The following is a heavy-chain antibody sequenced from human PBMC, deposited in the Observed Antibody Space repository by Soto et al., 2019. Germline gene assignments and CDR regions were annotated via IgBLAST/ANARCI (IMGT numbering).Heavy chain of an antibody. CDR1: GFTFSSYW. D-gene: IGHD3-22*01. V-gene: IGHV3-23*01. Sequence: PGGSLRLSCAASGFTFSSYWMYWVRQAPGKGLEWVSAISGSGGSTYYADSVKGRFTISRDNSKNTLYLQMNSLRAEDTAVYYCAKVVYYDSSGPIGYWGQGTLVTVSS. J-gene: IGHJ4*02. CDR3: AKVVYYDSSGPIGY. CDR2: ISGSGGST.